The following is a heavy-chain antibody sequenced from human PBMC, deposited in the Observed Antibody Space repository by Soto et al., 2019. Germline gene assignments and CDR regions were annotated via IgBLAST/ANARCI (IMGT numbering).Heavy chain of an antibody. Sequence: GESLKISCKGSGYSFTSYWIGWVRQMPGKGLEWMGIIYPGDSDTRYSPSFQGQVTISADKSISTAYLQWSSLKASDTAMYYCARPAGYRYDSSGRFRNDAFDIWGQGTMVTVSS. CDR2: IYPGDSDT. D-gene: IGHD3-22*01. CDR3: ARPAGYRYDSSGRFRNDAFDI. V-gene: IGHV5-51*01. J-gene: IGHJ3*02. CDR1: GYSFTSYW.